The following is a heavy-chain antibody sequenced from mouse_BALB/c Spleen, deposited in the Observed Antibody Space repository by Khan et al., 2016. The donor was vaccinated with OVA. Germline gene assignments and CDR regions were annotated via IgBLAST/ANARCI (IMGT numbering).Heavy chain of an antibody. J-gene: IGHJ4*01. CDR1: GYPFTKNG. Sequence: LVESGPELKNPGETVRISCKASGYPFTKNGMNWVKQTPGKGLKWMGWINTYTREPAYADDFKGRFAFSLETSASTAYLQISNLKNEDTATYFCARVGYSGTIDYWGQGTSVTVSS. CDR2: INTYTREP. V-gene: IGHV9-3-1*01. CDR3: ARVGYSGTIDY. D-gene: IGHD1-1*01.